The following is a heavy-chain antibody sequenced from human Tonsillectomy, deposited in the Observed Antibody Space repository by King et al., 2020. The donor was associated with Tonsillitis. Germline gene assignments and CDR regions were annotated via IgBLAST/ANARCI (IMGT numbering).Heavy chain of an antibody. CDR2: IYWNDDE. V-gene: IGHV2-5*01. Sequence: ITLKESGPTLVKPTQTLTLTCTFSGFSLSTSGVGVGWIRQPPGKALEWLALIYWNDDERYTPSLKSRLTITKDTSKNQVVLTMTNMDPVDTATYYCTHRFPEEYNWDYGWFDPWGQGTLVTVSS. J-gene: IGHJ5*02. CDR1: GFSLSTSGVG. CDR3: THRFPEEYNWDYGWFDP. D-gene: IGHD1-7*01.